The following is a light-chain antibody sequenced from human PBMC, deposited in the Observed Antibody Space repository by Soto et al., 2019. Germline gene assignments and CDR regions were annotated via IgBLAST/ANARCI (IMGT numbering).Light chain of an antibody. J-gene: IGLJ3*02. V-gene: IGLV2-14*01. CDR3: SSYTSSSTLWV. CDR1: SSDVGGYNY. CDR2: EVS. Sequence: QSVLTQPASVSGSPGRSITISCTGTSSDVGGYNYVSWYQQHPGKAPKLMIYEVSNRPSGVSNRFSGSKSGNTASLTISGLQAEDEADYYCSSYTSSSTLWVFGGGTKVTVL.